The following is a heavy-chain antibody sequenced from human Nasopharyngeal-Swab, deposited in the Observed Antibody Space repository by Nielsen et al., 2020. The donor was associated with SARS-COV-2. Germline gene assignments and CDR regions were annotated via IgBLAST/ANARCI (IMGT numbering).Heavy chain of an antibody. CDR2: ISSTGTTI. J-gene: IGHJ4*02. D-gene: IGHD3-10*01. Sequence: WIRQAPGKGLEWISYISSTGTTIYYADTVRGRFTIYRDNTKNPLFLQMNRLRAEDTAFYYCAREMGYCYGWDYWGQGTQVTVSS. CDR3: AREMGYCYGWDY. V-gene: IGHV3-48*03.